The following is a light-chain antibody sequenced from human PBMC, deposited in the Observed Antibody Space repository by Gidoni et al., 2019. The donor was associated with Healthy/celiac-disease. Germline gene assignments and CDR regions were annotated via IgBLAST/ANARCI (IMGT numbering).Light chain of an antibody. CDR3: MQALQTPYT. CDR1: QSLLYSNGYNY. V-gene: IGKV2-28*01. Sequence: DIVMTQSPLSLPVTPGEPASISCRSSQSLLYSNGYNYLDWYLQKPGQSPQLLIYLGSNRASGVSDRFSGSGSGTDFTLKISRVEAEDVGLYYCMQALQTPYTFGQXTKLEIK. J-gene: IGKJ2*01. CDR2: LGS.